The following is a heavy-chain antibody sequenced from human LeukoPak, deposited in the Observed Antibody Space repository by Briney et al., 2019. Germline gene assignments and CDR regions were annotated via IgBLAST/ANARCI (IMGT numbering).Heavy chain of an antibody. CDR2: IIPIFGTA. Sequence: GASVKVSCTASGGTFSSYAISWVRQAPGQGLEWMGGIIPIFGTANYAQKFQGRVTITADESTSTAYMELSSLRSEDTAVYYCARDPVEGSSSSLVYYYYGMDVWGQGTTVTVSS. V-gene: IGHV1-69*13. CDR3: ARDPVEGSSSSLVYYYYGMDV. J-gene: IGHJ6*02. CDR1: GGTFSSYA. D-gene: IGHD6-6*01.